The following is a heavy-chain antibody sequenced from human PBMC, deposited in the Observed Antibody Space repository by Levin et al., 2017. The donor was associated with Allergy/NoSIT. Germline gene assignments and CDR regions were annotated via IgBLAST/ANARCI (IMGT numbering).Heavy chain of an antibody. J-gene: IGHJ4*02. CDR1: GFSLNTEKVG. CDR3: AHSRPQYYYDNSGYYFDF. CDR2: IYWDGNN. D-gene: IGHD3-22*01. V-gene: IGHV2-5*02. Sequence: GSGPTLVKPAQTLTLTCTFSGFSLNTEKVGVGWIRQPPGKALEWLALIYWDGNNHYSPSLSSRLTITKDASKNQVVLTVTNIDAADTATYYCAHSRPQYYYDNSGYYFDFWGQGTLVTVSS.